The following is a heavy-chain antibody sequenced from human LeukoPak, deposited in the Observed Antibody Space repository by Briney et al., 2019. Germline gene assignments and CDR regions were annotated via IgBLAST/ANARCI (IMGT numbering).Heavy chain of an antibody. J-gene: IGHJ4*02. V-gene: IGHV4-34*01. CDR3: ASRSYYGSGSYYKTDY. CDR2: INHSGST. CDR1: GGSFSGYY. Sequence: TTSETLSLTCAVYGGSFSGYYWSWIRQPPGKRLEWIGEINHSGSTNYNPSLKSRVTISVDTSKNQFSLKLSSVTAADTAVYYCASRSYYGSGSYYKTDYWGQGTLVTVSS. D-gene: IGHD3-10*01.